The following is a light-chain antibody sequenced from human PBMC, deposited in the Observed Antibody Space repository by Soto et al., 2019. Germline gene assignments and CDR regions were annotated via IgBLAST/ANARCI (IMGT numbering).Light chain of an antibody. CDR1: RSDVGGYNY. Sequence: QSALTQSASVSGSPGQSITISCTGTRSDVGGYNYVSWYQQHPGKAPKLMIYDVDYRPSGVSTRFSGSKAGNTASLTISGLQAEDEAAYYCSSYTTSNTVIFGGGTKLTVL. CDR3: SSYTTSNTVI. CDR2: DVD. V-gene: IGLV2-14*01. J-gene: IGLJ2*01.